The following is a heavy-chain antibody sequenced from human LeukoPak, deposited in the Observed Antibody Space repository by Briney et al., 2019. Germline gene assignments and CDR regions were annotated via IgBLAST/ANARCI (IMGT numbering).Heavy chain of an antibody. J-gene: IGHJ1*01. CDR1: GGSFSGYY. D-gene: IGHD3-22*01. CDR2: INNSGSG. V-gene: IGHV4-34*01. CDR3: ARDIPENYYHSRVRKFQH. Sequence: KPSENLSLTCAVYGGSFSGYYWSWIRQPPGKGLEWFGEINNSGSGNYNPSLKSRVTISVDTSKKQFSLKLSSVTAADTSVYYSARDIPENYYHSRVRKFQHWGQGTLVTVSS.